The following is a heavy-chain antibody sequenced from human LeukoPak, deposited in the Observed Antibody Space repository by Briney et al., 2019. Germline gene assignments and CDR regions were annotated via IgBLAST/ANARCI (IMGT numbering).Heavy chain of an antibody. CDR3: AREILAPGKTHDY. CDR2: ITSYRRDT. V-gene: IGHV3-23*01. CDR1: GFTFSNYA. Sequence: GGSLRLSCAASGFTFSNYAMNWVRQTPGKGLEWVSSITSYRRDTYYADSVKGRFTISRDNAKNTLFLQINSLRAEDTAVYYCAREILAPGKTHDYWGQGTLVTVSS. J-gene: IGHJ4*02.